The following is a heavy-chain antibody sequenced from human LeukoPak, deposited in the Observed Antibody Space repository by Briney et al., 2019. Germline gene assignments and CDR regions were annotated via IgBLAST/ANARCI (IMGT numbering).Heavy chain of an antibody. D-gene: IGHD6-13*01. CDR1: GFTFSTYA. Sequence: PGGSLRLSCAASGFTFSTYAMSWVRQAPGKGLEWVSGISGSGDRTDYADSVKGRFTISRDNSKNTLYVQMNSLRAEDTAVYYCARDPDHSSSWYRDAFDIWGQGTMVTVSS. CDR3: ARDPDHSSSWYRDAFDI. J-gene: IGHJ3*02. V-gene: IGHV3-23*01. CDR2: ISGSGDRT.